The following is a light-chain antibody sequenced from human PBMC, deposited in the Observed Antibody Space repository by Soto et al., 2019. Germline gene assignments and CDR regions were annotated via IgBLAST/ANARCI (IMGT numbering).Light chain of an antibody. J-gene: IGLJ2*01. CDR3: SSYATRGTVV. CDR1: SSDVGSYNY. Sequence: QSALTQPASVSGSPGQSITISCTGTSSDVGSYNYVSWYQQHPGKAPKLMIYEVRNRPSGVSDRFSGSKSGNTASLTISGLQAEDEARYFCSSYATRGTVVFGGGTKLTVL. V-gene: IGLV2-14*01. CDR2: EVR.